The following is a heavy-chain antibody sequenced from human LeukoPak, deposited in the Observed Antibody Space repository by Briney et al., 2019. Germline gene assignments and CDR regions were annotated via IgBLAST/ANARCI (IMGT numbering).Heavy chain of an antibody. CDR2: IKQDGSEK. Sequence: GGSLRLSCAASGFTFSSYWMSWVRQAPGKGLEWVANIKQDGSEKYYVDSVKGRFTISRDNAKNSLYLQMNSLRAEDTAVYYCARGGSSWMNWFDPWGQGTLVTVSS. V-gene: IGHV3-7*01. CDR3: ARGGSSWMNWFDP. D-gene: IGHD6-13*01. CDR1: GFTFSSYW. J-gene: IGHJ5*02.